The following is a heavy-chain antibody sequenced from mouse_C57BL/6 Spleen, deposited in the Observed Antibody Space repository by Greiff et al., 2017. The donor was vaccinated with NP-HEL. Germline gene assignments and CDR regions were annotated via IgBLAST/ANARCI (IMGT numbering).Heavy chain of an antibody. CDR2: IYPGGGYT. CDR3: AREEFYDSNPYALEY. J-gene: IGHJ4*01. CDR1: GYTFTNYW. Sequence: VQLQQSGAELVRPGTSVKMSCKASGYTFTNYWIGWAKQRPGHGLEWIGDIYPGGGYTNYNQKFKGKATLTADKSSSTAYMQFSSLTSEDSAIYYCAREEFYDSNPYALEYWGQGTSVTVSS. V-gene: IGHV1-63*01. D-gene: IGHD2-5*01.